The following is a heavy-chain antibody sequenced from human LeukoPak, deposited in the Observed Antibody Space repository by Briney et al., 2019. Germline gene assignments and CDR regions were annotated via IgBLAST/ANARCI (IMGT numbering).Heavy chain of an antibody. V-gene: IGHV4-34*01. CDR2: INHSGST. D-gene: IGHD3-22*01. CDR1: GGSFSGYY. CDR3: ARGSTRYYYDSSGYYYRD. Sequence: SETLSLTCAVYGGSFSGYYWSWIRQPPGKGLEWIGEINHSGSTDYNPSLKSRVTISVDTSKNQFSLKLSSVTAADTAVYYCARGSTRYYYDSSGYYYRDWGQGTLVTVSS. J-gene: IGHJ4*02.